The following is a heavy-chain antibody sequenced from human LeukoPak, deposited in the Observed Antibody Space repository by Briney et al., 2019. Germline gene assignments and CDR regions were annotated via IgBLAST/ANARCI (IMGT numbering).Heavy chain of an antibody. J-gene: IGHJ3*02. V-gene: IGHV4-61*02. CDR1: GGSISSGSYY. D-gene: IGHD2-15*01. Sequence: SQTLSLTCTVSGGSISSGSYYWSWIRQPAGKGLEWIGRIYTSGSTNYNPSLKSRVTISVDTSKNQFSLKLSSVTAADTAVYYCARDLADTMWGRISGSMGAFDIWGQGTVVTVSS. CDR3: ARDLADTMWGRISGSMGAFDI. CDR2: IYTSGST.